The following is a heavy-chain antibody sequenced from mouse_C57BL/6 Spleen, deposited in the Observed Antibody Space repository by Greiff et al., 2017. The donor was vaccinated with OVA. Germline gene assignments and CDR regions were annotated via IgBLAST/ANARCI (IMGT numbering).Heavy chain of an antibody. J-gene: IGHJ2*01. CDR1: GYAFSSSW. V-gene: IGHV1-82*01. D-gene: IGHD2-2*01. Sequence: QVQLQQSGPELVKPGASVKISCKASGYAFSSSWMNWVKQRPGKGLEWIGRIYPGDGDTNYNGKFKGKATLTADKSSSTAYMQLSSLTSEDSAVYFCARGRDYGYPDYWGQGTTLTVSS. CDR3: ARGRDYGYPDY. CDR2: IYPGDGDT.